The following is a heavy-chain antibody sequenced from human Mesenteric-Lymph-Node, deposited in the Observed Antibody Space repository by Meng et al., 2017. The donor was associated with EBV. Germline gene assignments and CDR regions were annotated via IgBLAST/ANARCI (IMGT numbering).Heavy chain of an antibody. J-gene: IGHJ4*02. V-gene: IGHV2-5*02. Sequence: QITFTESGPTLVKPTQTLTLPCTFSGFSLTTSGVAVGWIRQPPGGALEWLALVYWDDDKRYSPSLKSRLTITKDTSKNQVVLTMTNMDPVDTATYYCAHKDDVRDGAPFDSWGQGTLVTVSS. CDR1: GFSLTTSGVA. CDR3: AHKDDVRDGAPFDS. CDR2: VYWDDDK. D-gene: IGHD3-10*02.